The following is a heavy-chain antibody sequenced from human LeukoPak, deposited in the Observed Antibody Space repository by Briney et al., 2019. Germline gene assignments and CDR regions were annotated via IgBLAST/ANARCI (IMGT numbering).Heavy chain of an antibody. CDR3: ASLNTDWFDP. CDR2: IIPILGIE. J-gene: IGHJ5*02. CDR1: GGTFSSYT. V-gene: IGHV1-69*02. Sequence: ASVKVSCKASGGTFSSYTISWVRQAPGQGLEWMGRIIPILGIENYAQQFQGRVTITADKSTSTAYMELSSLRSEDTAVYYCASLNTDWFDPWGQGTLVTVSS.